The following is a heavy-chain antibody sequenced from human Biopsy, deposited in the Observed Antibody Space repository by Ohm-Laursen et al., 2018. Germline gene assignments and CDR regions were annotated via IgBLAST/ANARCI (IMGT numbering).Heavy chain of an antibody. V-gene: IGHV4-39*01. CDR1: GGSISSETNY. Sequence: SDTLSLTCTVSGGSISSETNYWGWIRQPPGKGLEWIGSIFYGGITYYNPSLKSRVTISVDTSKNQFSLNLSSVTGADTAVYYPARHPTGFWFDPWGQGTLVTVSS. CDR3: ARHPTGFWFDP. CDR2: IFYGGIT. J-gene: IGHJ5*02.